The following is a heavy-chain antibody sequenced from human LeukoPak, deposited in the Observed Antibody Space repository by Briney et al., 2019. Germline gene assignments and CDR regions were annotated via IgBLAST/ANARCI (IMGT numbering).Heavy chain of an antibody. Sequence: GASVKVSCKASGYTFTGYYMHWVRQAPGQGLEWMGWINPNSGGTNCAQKFQGRVTMTRDTSISTAYMELSRLRSDDTAVYYCARSGYSYGHFDYWGQGTLVTVSS. V-gene: IGHV1-2*02. CDR3: ARSGYSYGHFDY. J-gene: IGHJ4*02. CDR2: INPNSGGT. CDR1: GYTFTGYY. D-gene: IGHD5-18*01.